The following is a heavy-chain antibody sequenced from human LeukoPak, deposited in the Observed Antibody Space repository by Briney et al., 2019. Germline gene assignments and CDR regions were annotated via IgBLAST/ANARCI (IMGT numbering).Heavy chain of an antibody. V-gene: IGHV3-23*01. CDR2: IRASGSAT. CDR1: GFIFSNFA. J-gene: IGHJ4*02. CDR3: AQYGHGSGSYISY. Sequence: GGSLRLSCAASGFIFSNFAMTWVRQAPGKGLEWVSGIRASGSATYYAASVKGRFTISRDNSKNTLYLQMNSLRAEDTAVYYCAQYGHGSGSYISYWGKGTLVTVSS. D-gene: IGHD3-10*01.